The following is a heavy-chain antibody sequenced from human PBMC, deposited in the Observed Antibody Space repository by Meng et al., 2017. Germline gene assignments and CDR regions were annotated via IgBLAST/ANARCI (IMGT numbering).Heavy chain of an antibody. D-gene: IGHD1-1*01. CDR1: GFTFSNVW. CDR3: NRNDFGDY. J-gene: IGHJ4*02. Sequence: LVETGGAFVWPGGDLTCSCAGSGFTFSNVWRSCVSHAQGKGLEWVGRIKSKTADETADYAGTVKVRFISSSDDSKKTLYMQMHSLKAEDTAACYRNRNDFGDYWGQGALVTVSS. V-gene: IGHV3-15*02. CDR2: IKSKTADETA.